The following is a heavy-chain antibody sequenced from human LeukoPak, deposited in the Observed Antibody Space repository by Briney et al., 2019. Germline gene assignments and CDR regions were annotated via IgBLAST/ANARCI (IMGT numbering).Heavy chain of an antibody. CDR2: INSDGRST. CDR1: GFTFSSYW. Sequence: GGSLRLSCVASGFTFSSYWMHWVRQAPGKGLVWVSHINSDGRSTTYADSVKGRFTISRDNAKNTLYLQMNSLRAEDTAVYHCARDPSRSGSYRFDYWGQGTLVTVSS. CDR3: ARDPSRSGSYRFDY. J-gene: IGHJ4*02. D-gene: IGHD1-26*01. V-gene: IGHV3-74*01.